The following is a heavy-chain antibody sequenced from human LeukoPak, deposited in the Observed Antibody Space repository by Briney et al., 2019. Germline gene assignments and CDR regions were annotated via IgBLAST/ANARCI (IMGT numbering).Heavy chain of an antibody. CDR1: GGTFSSFA. Sequence: SVRVSCKASGGTFSSFAISWLRQAPGQGFEWMGGIIPIFGTAHYGQKSQGRVVITADKSTSTAYMELNSLRSDDTAIYFCARDNIESKKRDTITHMKFDIWGQGTIVTVS. J-gene: IGHJ3*02. CDR3: ARDNIESKKRDTITHMKFDI. CDR2: IIPIFGTA. V-gene: IGHV1-69*06. D-gene: IGHD5-24*01.